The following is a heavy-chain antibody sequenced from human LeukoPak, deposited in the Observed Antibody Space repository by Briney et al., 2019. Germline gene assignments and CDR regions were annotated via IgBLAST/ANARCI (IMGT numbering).Heavy chain of an antibody. CDR3: ARHYYAVNY. J-gene: IGHJ4*02. Sequence: SQTPSPPPSVSWDSIRRGVFFLSCVPHPPGKGLEWIGYIYYSGSTSYNPSLKSRVAISVDTSKNQFSLKLSSVTAADTAVYYCARHYYAVNYWGQGTLVTVSS. D-gene: IGHD3-3*01. V-gene: IGHV4-30-4*01. CDR2: IYYSGST. CDR1: WDSIRRGVFF.